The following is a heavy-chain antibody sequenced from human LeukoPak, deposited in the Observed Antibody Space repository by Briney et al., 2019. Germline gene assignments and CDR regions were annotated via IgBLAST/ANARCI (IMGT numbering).Heavy chain of an antibody. Sequence: PGGSLRLSCVASGFTFSTYSMNWVRQAPGKGLEWVSYISPSSSGIYYADSVKGRFTISRDNAKNSLYLQMNSLRDEDTAVYYCASRDYWGQGTLVTVSS. CDR1: GFTFSTYS. V-gene: IGHV3-48*02. CDR2: ISPSSSGI. CDR3: ASRDY. J-gene: IGHJ4*02.